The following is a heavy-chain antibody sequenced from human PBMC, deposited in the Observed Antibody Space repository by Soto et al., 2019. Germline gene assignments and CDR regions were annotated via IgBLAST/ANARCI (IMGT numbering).Heavy chain of an antibody. J-gene: IGHJ6*02. D-gene: IGHD6-6*01. CDR3: AKVIAIAARDYYYYYGMDV. Sequence: EVQLVESGGGLVQPGRSLRLSCAASGFTFDDYAMHWVRQAPGKGLEWVSGISWNSGSIGYADSVKGRFTISRDNAKNSLYLQMNSLRAEDTALYYCAKVIAIAARDYYYYYGMDVWGQGTTVTVSS. CDR1: GFTFDDYA. V-gene: IGHV3-9*01. CDR2: ISWNSGSI.